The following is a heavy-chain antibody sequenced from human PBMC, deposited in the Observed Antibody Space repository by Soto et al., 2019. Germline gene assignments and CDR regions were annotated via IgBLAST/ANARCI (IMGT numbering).Heavy chain of an antibody. CDR3: ARFRWELLRGNWLDP. V-gene: IGHV1-18*01. Sequence: ASVKVSCKASGYTFTSYGISWVRQAPGQGLEWMGWISAYNGNTNYAQKLQGRVTMTTDTSTSTAYMELRSLRSDDTAVYYCARFRWELLRGNWLDPWGQGSRVNVYS. D-gene: IGHD1-26*01. CDR2: ISAYNGNT. CDR1: GYTFTSYG. J-gene: IGHJ5*02.